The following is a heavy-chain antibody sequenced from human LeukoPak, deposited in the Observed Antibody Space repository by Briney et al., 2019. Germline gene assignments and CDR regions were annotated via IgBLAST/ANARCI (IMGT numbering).Heavy chain of an antibody. CDR1: GFTFSNYW. J-gene: IGHJ4*02. CDR3: ASYGVMMEAVDH. D-gene: IGHD2-15*01. CDR2: INQDGSQT. V-gene: IGHV3-7*01. Sequence: HPGGSLRLSCRTSGFTFSNYWMSWVRQAPGKGPEWMANINQDGSQTFYVDSVKGRFTVSRDNAKNSLYLEMNGLRAEDTAVYYCASYGVMMEAVDHWGQGTLVTVSS.